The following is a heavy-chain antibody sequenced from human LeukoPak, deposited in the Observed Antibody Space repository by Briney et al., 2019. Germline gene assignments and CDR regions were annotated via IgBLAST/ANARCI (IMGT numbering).Heavy chain of an antibody. Sequence: PSETLSLTCTVSGGSISSYYWSWIRQPPGKGLEWIGYIYYSGSTNYNPSLKSRVTISVDTSKNQFSLKLSSVTAADTAVYYCARIVVAPNYHGMDVWGQGTTVTVSS. D-gene: IGHD2-2*01. CDR1: GGSISSYY. J-gene: IGHJ6*02. V-gene: IGHV4-59*01. CDR3: ARIVVAPNYHGMDV. CDR2: IYYSGST.